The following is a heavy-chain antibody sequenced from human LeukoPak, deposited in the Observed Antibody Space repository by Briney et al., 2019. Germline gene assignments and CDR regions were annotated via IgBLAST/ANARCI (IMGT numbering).Heavy chain of an antibody. Sequence: SETLSLTCTVSGGSISSYYWSWIRQPPGKGLEWIGYIYYSGSTNYNPSLKSRVTISEDTSKNQFSLKLRSVTAADTAVYYCARGRDSYGDPYSGIDYWGQGTLVTVSS. D-gene: IGHD5-18*01. CDR1: GGSISSYY. CDR2: IYYSGST. V-gene: IGHV4-59*01. J-gene: IGHJ4*02. CDR3: ARGRDSYGDPYSGIDY.